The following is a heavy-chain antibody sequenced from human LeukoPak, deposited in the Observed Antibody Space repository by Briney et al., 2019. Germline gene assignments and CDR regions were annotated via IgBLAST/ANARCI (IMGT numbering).Heavy chain of an antibody. CDR1: GFTFSSYS. J-gene: IGHJ4*02. CDR3: ARDWYYGSGSYHFDY. CDR2: ISSSSSYI. D-gene: IGHD3-10*01. Sequence: PGGSLRLSCAASGFTFSSYSMNWVRQAPGKGLEWVSSISSSSSYIYYADSVKGRFTISRDNANNSLYLQMNSLRAEDTAVYYCARDWYYGSGSYHFDYWGQGTLVTVSS. V-gene: IGHV3-21*01.